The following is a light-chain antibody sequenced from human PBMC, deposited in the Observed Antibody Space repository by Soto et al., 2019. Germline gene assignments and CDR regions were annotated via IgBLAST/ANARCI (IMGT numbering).Light chain of an antibody. J-gene: IGLJ2*01. CDR3: CSYTSSGTFL. CDR2: EVS. V-gene: IGLV2-14*02. Sequence: QSVLTQPASVSGSPGQSITISCTGTSSDVGSYNLVSWYQQHPGKAPKLMIYEVSKRPSGVSNRFSGSKSGNTASLTISGLQAEDEADYYCCSYTSSGTFLFGGGTKLTVL. CDR1: SSDVGSYNL.